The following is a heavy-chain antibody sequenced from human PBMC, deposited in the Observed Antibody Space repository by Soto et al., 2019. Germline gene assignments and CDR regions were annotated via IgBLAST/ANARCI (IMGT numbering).Heavy chain of an antibody. CDR2: INHSGST. J-gene: IGHJ6*02. V-gene: IGHV4-34*01. CDR3: AREISVSYLSYVMDV. Sequence: SEPLSLTCAVYGGSFSGFYWCWIRQPPGQGREWIGEINHSGSTNYNPSLKSRVTISVDTSKNQFSLKLSSVTAADTAVYYCAREISVSYLSYVMDVWGQGTTVTVSS. CDR1: GGSFSGFY. D-gene: IGHD2-2*02.